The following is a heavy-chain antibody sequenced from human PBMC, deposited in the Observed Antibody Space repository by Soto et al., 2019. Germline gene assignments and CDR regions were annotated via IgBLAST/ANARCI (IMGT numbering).Heavy chain of an antibody. V-gene: IGHV3-23*01. CDR1: GFTFSTYA. J-gene: IGHJ6*02. CDR3: ARVSLGASTFTDFYYYGMDV. CDR2: ISGSGGGT. Sequence: QPGGSLRLSCEASGFTFSTYAVTWVRQAPGKGLEWVSAISGSGGGTYYADSVKGRFSISRDNSKNTLYLQMNSLRAEDTAVYYCARVSLGASTFTDFYYYGMDVWGQRTTVTVPS. D-gene: IGHD1-26*01.